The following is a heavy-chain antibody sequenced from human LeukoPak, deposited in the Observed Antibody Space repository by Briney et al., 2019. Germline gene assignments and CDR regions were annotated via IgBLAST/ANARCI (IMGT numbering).Heavy chain of an antibody. D-gene: IGHD3-16*01. J-gene: IGHJ2*01. V-gene: IGHV3-23*01. CDR1: GFTFSSYA. CDR2: IGDSGGST. Sequence: GGSLRLSCAASGFTFSSYAMSWVRQAPGKGLEWVSVIGDSGGSTYYADSVKGRFTISRDNSKNTLYLQMNSLRAEDTAVYYCAKGGIMQSTSPGLQYFDLWGRGTLVSVSS. CDR3: AKGGIMQSTSPGLQYFDL.